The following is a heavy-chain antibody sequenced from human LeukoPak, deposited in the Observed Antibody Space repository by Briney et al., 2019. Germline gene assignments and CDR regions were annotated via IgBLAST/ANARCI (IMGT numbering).Heavy chain of an antibody. CDR3: AKGEIRGYCTSTSCYVSDY. J-gene: IGHJ4*02. Sequence: RSSETLSLTRTVSGASISSYYWSWIRQPPGKGLEWVSAISGSGGSTYYADSVKGRFTISRDNSKNRLYLQMNSLRCEDTAVYYCAKGEIRGYCTSTSCYVSDYWGQGTLVTVSS. CDR2: ISGSGGST. CDR1: GASISSYY. V-gene: IGHV3-23*01. D-gene: IGHD2-2*01.